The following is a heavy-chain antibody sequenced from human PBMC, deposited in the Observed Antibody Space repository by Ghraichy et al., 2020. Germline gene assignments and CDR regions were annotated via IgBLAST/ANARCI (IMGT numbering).Heavy chain of an antibody. CDR1: GVSMNDNE. CDR3: ARDNWGSLDY. D-gene: IGHD7-27*01. J-gene: IGHJ4*02. CDR2: FGTV. V-gene: IGHV4-59*01. Sequence: SETLSLTCTVSGVSMNDNEWSWIRQPPGKGLEWIGYFGTVNYNPSLKSRVTISVDTSKKQSSLKVTSVTAADTAVYYCARDNWGSLDYWGQGILVTVSS.